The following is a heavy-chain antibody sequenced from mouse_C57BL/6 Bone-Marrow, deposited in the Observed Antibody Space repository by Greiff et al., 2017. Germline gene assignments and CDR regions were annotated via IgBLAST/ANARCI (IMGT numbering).Heavy chain of an antibody. Sequence: EVKLMESEGGLVQPGSSMKLSCTASGFTFSDYYMAWVRQVPEKGLEWVANINYDGSSTYYLDSLKSRFIISRDNAKNILYLQMSSLTSEDTATYYCARDYGLYAMDYWGQGTSVTVSS. J-gene: IGHJ4*01. CDR2: INYDGSST. CDR3: ARDYGLYAMDY. CDR1: GFTFSDYY. V-gene: IGHV5-16*01. D-gene: IGHD1-1*02.